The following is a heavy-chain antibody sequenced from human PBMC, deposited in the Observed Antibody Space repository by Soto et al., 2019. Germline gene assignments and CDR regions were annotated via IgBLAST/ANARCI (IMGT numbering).Heavy chain of an antibody. CDR2: IIPIFGTA. CDR3: ARGHNWNHSSYSYGRDG. V-gene: IGHV1-69*06. CDR1: GGTFSSYA. Sequence: SVQVSCKASGGTFSSYAISWVRQAPGQGLEWMGGIIPIFGTANYAQKFQGGVTITADTSTSTAYMELSSLRAEDEGWYYCARGHNWNHSSYSYGRDGGAQGPRGTV. D-gene: IGHD1-20*01. J-gene: IGHJ6*02.